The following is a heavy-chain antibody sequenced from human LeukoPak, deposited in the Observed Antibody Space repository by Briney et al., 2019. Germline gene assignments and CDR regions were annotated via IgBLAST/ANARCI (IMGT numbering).Heavy chain of an antibody. J-gene: IGHJ4*02. Sequence: SETLSLTCTVSGGSISSYYWSWIRQPPGKGLEWIGYIYYSGSTNYNPSLKSRVTISVDTSKNQFSLKLSSVTAADTAVYYCARDSGSYYYFDYWSQGTLVTVSS. D-gene: IGHD1-26*01. CDR2: IYYSGST. V-gene: IGHV4-59*01. CDR1: GGSISSYY. CDR3: ARDSGSYYYFDY.